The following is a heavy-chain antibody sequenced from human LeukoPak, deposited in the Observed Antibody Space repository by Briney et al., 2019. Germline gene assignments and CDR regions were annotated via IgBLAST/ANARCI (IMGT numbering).Heavy chain of an antibody. CDR1: GYSFTTYW. Sequence: GESLKISCEASGYSFTTYWIGWVRQMPGKGLEWMGIIYPGDSDKRHCPSFQGQVTISADKYISTAYLQWSSLKASDTAMYYCARQHGSGSYYRRAIDYWGKGTLVTLS. J-gene: IGHJ4*02. D-gene: IGHD3-10*01. CDR3: ARQHGSGSYYRRAIDY. CDR2: IYPGDSDK. V-gene: IGHV5-51*01.